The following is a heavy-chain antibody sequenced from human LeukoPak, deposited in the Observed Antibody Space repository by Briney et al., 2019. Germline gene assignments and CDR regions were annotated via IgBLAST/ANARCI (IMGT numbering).Heavy chain of an antibody. CDR2: IRDSVGNT. V-gene: IGHV3-23*01. CDR1: GFTFSSYA. J-gene: IGHJ5*02. D-gene: IGHD3-9*01. Sequence: GGSLRLSCAASGFTFSSYAMNWVRQAPGKGLEWVSSIRDSVGNTYYADSVKDRFTISRDNSRNTLYLQMTSLRAGDTAVYYCARGPSITTTGTFDPWGQGTLVTVSS. CDR3: ARGPSITTTGTFDP.